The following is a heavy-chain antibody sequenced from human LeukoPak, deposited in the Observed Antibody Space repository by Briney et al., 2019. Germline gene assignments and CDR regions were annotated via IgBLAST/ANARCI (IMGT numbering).Heavy chain of an antibody. CDR2: ISSSSSYI. CDR1: GFTFSSYS. CDR3: ARDFDYDSSGYSDYFDY. D-gene: IGHD3-22*01. J-gene: IGHJ4*02. V-gene: IGHV3-21*01. Sequence: GGSLRLSCAASGFTFSSYSMNWVRQAPGKGLEWVSSISSSSSYIYYADSVKGRFTISRDNAKNSLYLQMNSLRAENTAVYYCARDFDYDSSGYSDYFDYWGQGTLVTVSS.